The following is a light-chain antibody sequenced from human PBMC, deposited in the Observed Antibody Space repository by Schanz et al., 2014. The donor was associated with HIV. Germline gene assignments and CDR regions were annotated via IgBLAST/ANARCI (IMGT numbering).Light chain of an antibody. CDR2: RNN. Sequence: QSVLTQPPSASGTPGQRVTIACSGSNSNIGGNYVYWYQQVPGTAPKLLIYRNNQRPSGVPDRFSGSKSGASASLAISGLQAEDEADYYCQSYDSSLRVVVFGGGTKLTVL. CDR1: NSNIGGNY. J-gene: IGLJ2*01. V-gene: IGLV1-47*01. CDR3: QSYDSSLRVVV.